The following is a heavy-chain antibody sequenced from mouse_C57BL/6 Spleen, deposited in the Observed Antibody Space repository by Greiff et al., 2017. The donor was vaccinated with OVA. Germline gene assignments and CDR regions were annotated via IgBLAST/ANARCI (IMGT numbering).Heavy chain of an antibody. CDR1: GYAFTNYL. D-gene: IGHD2-4*01. J-gene: IGHJ4*01. Sequence: QVQLQQSGAELVRPGTSVKVSCKASGYAFTNYLIEWVKQRPGQGLEWIGVINPGSGGTNYNEKFKGKATLTADKSSSTAYMQLSSLTSEDSAVYFCARENDYDGDYYAMDYWGQGTSVTVSS. V-gene: IGHV1-54*01. CDR3: ARENDYDGDYYAMDY. CDR2: INPGSGGT.